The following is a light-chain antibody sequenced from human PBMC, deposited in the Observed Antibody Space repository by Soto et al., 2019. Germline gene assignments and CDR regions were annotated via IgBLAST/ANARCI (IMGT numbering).Light chain of an antibody. J-gene: IGKJ1*01. CDR1: QSVSSN. CDR2: GAS. V-gene: IGKV3-15*01. CDR3: HQYNNWPPMA. Sequence: EIVMTQSPATLSVSPGERATLSCRASQSVSSNLAWYQQKPGQAPRLLIYGASTRATGIPARFSGSGSGTEFTLTISSLQSEDFAVYYCHQYNNWPPMAFGQGNKVEIK.